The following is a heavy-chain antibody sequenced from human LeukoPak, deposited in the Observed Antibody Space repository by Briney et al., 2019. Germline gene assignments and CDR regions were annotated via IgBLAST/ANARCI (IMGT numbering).Heavy chain of an antibody. Sequence: PGGSLRLSCTASGFTLSNYWMHWVRQTPGKGLVWVARINGEGTSTSYADSVKGRFTISRDNAKNTLYLQMNSLRAEDTAIYYCAAYIASGGAWGQGTLVTVSS. CDR1: GFTLSNYW. CDR3: AAYIASGGA. J-gene: IGHJ4*02. CDR2: INGEGTST. D-gene: IGHD6-13*01. V-gene: IGHV3-74*01.